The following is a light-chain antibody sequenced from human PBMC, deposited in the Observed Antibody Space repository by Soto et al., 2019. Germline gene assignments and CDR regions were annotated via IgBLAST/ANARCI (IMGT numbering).Light chain of an antibody. CDR1: SGSVSTTYY. V-gene: IGLV8-61*01. CDR2: STN. J-gene: IGLJ2*01. CDR3: MLYMGGGLVV. Sequence: QTVVTKEPSFSVSPGGTVTLTCGLTSGSVSTTYYPSWYQQTPGQAPRTLISSTNIRSSGVPDRFSGSILGNKAALTITGAQADDESDYHCMLYMGGGLVVFGGGTKLTVL.